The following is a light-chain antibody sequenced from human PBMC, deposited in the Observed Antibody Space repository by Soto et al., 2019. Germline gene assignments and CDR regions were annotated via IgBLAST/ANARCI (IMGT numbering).Light chain of an antibody. CDR1: QTISSW. CDR2: KAS. Sequence: IQMPPSPSTLSGSVGDSVPITCRASQTISSWLAWYQQKPGKAPKLLIYKASTLKSGVPSRFSGSGSGTEFTLTISSLQPDDFATYYCQHYNSYSEAFGQGTKVDI. V-gene: IGKV1-5*03. J-gene: IGKJ1*01. CDR3: QHYNSYSEA.